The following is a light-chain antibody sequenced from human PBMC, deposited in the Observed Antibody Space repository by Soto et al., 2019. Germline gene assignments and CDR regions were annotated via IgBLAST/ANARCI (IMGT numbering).Light chain of an antibody. J-gene: IGKJ1*01. CDR3: QQYDSGPWT. Sequence: DIQMTKSPSTLSASVGDIVTITCRSSQSIRSWLAWYQQRPGKAPKALIYDASSLERGVPSRFSGSGSGTEFTLTISSLQPDDFATYYCQQYDSGPWTFGQGAKVDIK. V-gene: IGKV1-5*01. CDR1: QSIRSW. CDR2: DAS.